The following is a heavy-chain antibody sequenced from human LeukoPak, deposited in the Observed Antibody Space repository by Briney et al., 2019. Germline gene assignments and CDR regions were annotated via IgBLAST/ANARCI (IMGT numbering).Heavy chain of an antibody. CDR3: ARDLNYYDSSGYGH. CDR1: GFNFRTYA. CDR2: IGTDDTR. D-gene: IGHD3-22*01. J-gene: IGHJ4*02. V-gene: IGHV3-23*01. Sequence: GGSLRVSCVGSGFNFRTYAMSWVRQAPGKGLEWVSSIGTDDTRQYPDSLKGRFTISRDNSKNTLYLQMNSLRAEDTAVYYCARDLNYYDSSGYGHWGQGTLVTVSS.